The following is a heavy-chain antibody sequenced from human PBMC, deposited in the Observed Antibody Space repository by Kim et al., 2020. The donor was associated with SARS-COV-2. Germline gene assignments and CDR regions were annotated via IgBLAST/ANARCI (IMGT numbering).Heavy chain of an antibody. CDR3: ARDRVKLGYYYGMDV. CDR2: ISSSSSYI. J-gene: IGHJ6*02. Sequence: GGSLRLSCAASGFTFSSYSMNWVRQAPGKGLEWVSSISSSSSYIYYADSVKGRFTISRDNAKNSLYLQMNSLRAEDTAVYYCARDRVKLGYYYGMDVWGQGTTVTVSS. CDR1: GFTFSSYS. V-gene: IGHV3-21*01. D-gene: IGHD7-27*01.